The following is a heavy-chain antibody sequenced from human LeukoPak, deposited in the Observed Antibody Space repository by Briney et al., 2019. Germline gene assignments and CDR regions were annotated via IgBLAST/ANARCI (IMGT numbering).Heavy chain of an antibody. D-gene: IGHD6-19*01. CDR3: ARGKYSSGDFDY. CDR1: GGSFSGYY. Sequence: SETLSLTCAVYGGSFSGYYRSWIRQPPGKGLEWIGEINNSGSTKYNPSLKSRVTISVDTSKNQFSLRLSSVTAADTAVYYCARGKYSSGDFDYWGQGTLVSVSS. J-gene: IGHJ4*02. CDR2: INNSGST. V-gene: IGHV4-34*01.